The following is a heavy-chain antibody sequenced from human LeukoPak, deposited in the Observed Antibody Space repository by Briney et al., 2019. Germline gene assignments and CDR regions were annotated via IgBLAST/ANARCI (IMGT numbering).Heavy chain of an antibody. V-gene: IGHV4-59*07. CDR1: GGSISRYY. Sequence: SDTLSLTCTVSGGSISRYYWSWIRQSPGKGLDCIGYIHYTGSTNYNPSLKSRVTISVETSKNQFSLKLKSVTAADTAVYYCARGGYYGSGNDFRFDPWGQGTLVIVSS. J-gene: IGHJ5*02. D-gene: IGHD3-10*01. CDR3: ARGGYYGSGNDFRFDP. CDR2: IHYTGST.